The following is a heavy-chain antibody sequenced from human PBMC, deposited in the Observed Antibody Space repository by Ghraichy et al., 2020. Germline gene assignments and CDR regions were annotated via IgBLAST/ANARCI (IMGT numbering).Heavy chain of an antibody. D-gene: IGHD6-13*01. J-gene: IGHJ4*02. CDR2: IYSGGAT. CDR3: ARDPPAAGTGTFG. CDR1: GVTVSNNY. V-gene: IGHV3-66*01. Sequence: LSLTCAASGVTVSNNYMNWVRQAPGKGLEWVSLIYSGGATSYADSVKGRFIISRDNSKNTLYLQMNSLRVEDTAVYYCARDPPAAGTGTFGWGQGTLVTVSS.